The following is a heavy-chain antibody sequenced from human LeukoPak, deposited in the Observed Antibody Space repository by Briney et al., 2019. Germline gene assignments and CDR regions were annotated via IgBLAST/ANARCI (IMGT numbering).Heavy chain of an antibody. V-gene: IGHV5-51*01. D-gene: IGHD2-21*02. J-gene: IGHJ4*02. CDR1: GYSLTSYW. Sequence: GESLKISCKGSGYSLTSYWIAWVRQMPGKGLEWMGIIYPDDSDTRYSPSFQGQVTISADKSISTAYLQWSSLKASDTAMYYCARLEGAYCGGDCFSGIGYWGQGTLVTVSS. CDR2: IYPDDSDT. CDR3: ARLEGAYCGGDCFSGIGY.